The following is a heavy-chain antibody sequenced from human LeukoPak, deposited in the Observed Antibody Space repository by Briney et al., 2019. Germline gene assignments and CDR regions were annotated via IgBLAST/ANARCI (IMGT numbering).Heavy chain of an antibody. CDR2: ISYIGST. Sequence: SETLSLTCTVSGASISGHYLTWPRQPPGKGLEWIGYISYIGSTNYNPSLKSRVTISVDTSKNQFSLKLTSVTAADTAVYYCARDRISINALDMWGQGTMVTVSS. CDR1: GASISGHY. D-gene: IGHD1-14*01. J-gene: IGHJ3*02. CDR3: ARDRISINALDM. V-gene: IGHV4-59*11.